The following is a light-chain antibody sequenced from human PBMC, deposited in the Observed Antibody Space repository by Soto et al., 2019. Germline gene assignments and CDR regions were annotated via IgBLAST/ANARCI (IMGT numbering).Light chain of an antibody. Sequence: QPVLTQPPSASGAPGQRVTISCSGSDSNVGSTAVNWYQQVPGTAPKLLIFINTQRPSGVSDRFSASKSGTSASLAISGLQAEDEADYYCSAWDDNLHVWLFGGGTKLTVL. J-gene: IGLJ3*02. CDR1: DSNVGSTA. V-gene: IGLV1-44*01. CDR2: INT. CDR3: SAWDDNLHVWL.